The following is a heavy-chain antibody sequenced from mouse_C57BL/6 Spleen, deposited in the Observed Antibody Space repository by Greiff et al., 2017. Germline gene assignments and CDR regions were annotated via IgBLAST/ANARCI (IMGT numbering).Heavy chain of an antibody. D-gene: IGHD2-3*01. CDR3: ARARRDGYYPDY. CDR2: IHPNSGST. Sequence: QVQLQQPGAELVKPGASVKLSCKASGYTFTSYWMHWVKQRPGQGLEWIGMIHPNSGSTNYNEKFKSKATLTVDKSSSTAYMQLSSLTSEDSAVYYCARARRDGYYPDYWGQGTTLTVSS. V-gene: IGHV1-64*01. CDR1: GYTFTSYW. J-gene: IGHJ2*01.